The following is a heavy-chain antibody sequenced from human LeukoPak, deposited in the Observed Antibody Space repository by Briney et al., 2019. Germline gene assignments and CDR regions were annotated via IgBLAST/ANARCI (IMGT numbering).Heavy chain of an antibody. J-gene: IGHJ4*02. CDR2: IYYSGST. Sequence: SETLSLTCTVSGGSISSGDYYWSWIRQPPGKGLEWIGYIYYSGSTYYNPSLKSRVTISVDTSKNQFSLKLSSVTAADTAVYYCARGWYSSSWYVDQFGYWGQGTLVTVSS. V-gene: IGHV4-30-4*08. CDR1: GGSISSGDYY. D-gene: IGHD6-13*01. CDR3: ARGWYSSSWYVDQFGY.